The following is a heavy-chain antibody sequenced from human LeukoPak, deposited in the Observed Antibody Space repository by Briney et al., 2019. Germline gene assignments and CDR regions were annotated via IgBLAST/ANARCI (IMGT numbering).Heavy chain of an antibody. V-gene: IGHV4-39*07. J-gene: IGHJ3*02. CDR3: ARDNYSSGWYRRKNAFDI. Sequence: SETLSLTCTVSGGSISSSSYYWGWIRQPPGKGLEWIGRIDTSGSANYNPSLKSRVTMSVDTSKNQFSLNLSSVTAADTAVYYCARDNYSSGWYRRKNAFDIWRQGAMVTVSS. CDR2: IDTSGSA. D-gene: IGHD6-19*01. CDR1: GGSISSSSYY.